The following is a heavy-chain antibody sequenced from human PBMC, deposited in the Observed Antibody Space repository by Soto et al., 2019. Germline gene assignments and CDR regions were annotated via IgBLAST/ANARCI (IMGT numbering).Heavy chain of an antibody. D-gene: IGHD6-6*01. CDR1: GDSVSSNSAA. CDR2: TYYRSKWYN. CDR3: ARDSPRAARPGYYGVDV. V-gene: IGHV6-1*01. J-gene: IGHJ6*02. Sequence: SQTLSLTCAISGDSVSSNSAAWNWIRQSPSRGLEWLGRTYYRSKWYNDYAVSVKSRITINPDTSKNQFSLQLNSVTPEDTAVYYCARDSPRAARPGYYGVDVWGQGTTVTVSS.